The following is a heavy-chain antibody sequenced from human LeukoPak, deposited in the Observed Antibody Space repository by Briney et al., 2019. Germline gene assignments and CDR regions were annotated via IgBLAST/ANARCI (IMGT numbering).Heavy chain of an antibody. Sequence: PGGSLRLSCAASGFTVSSNYMSWVRQAPGKGLEWVSVIYSGGSTYYADSVKGRFTISRHNSKNTLYLQMNSLRAEDTAVYYCARDNRIAVAGTDDYYYYGMDVWGQGTTVTVSS. D-gene: IGHD6-19*01. CDR1: GFTVSSNY. CDR2: IYSGGST. V-gene: IGHV3-53*04. J-gene: IGHJ6*02. CDR3: ARDNRIAVAGTDDYYYYGMDV.